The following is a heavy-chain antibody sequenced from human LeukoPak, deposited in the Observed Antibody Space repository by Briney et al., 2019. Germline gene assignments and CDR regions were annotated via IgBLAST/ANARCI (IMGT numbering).Heavy chain of an antibody. V-gene: IGHV3-23*01. J-gene: IGHJ4*02. CDR2: IRVNGET. Sequence: GGCLRLSRAASGLSFSSFAMSWVRQGPARGLEWVSSIRVNGETFYADSVKGRFTLSSDSSRNTVYFQLNNLRVEDTAIYYCAKASWLSSTDALRWGQETLVIV. D-gene: IGHD4-17*01. CDR1: GLSFSSFA. CDR3: AKASWLSSTDALR.